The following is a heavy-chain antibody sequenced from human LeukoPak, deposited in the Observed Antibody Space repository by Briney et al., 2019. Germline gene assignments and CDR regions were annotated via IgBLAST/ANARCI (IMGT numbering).Heavy chain of an antibody. Sequence: SETLSLTCAVSGGSISSGGDSWSWIRQPPGKGLEWIGYIYHSGSTYYNPSLKSRVTISVDRSKNQFSLKLSSVTAADTAVYYCASGSGDSSGWYWYYFDYWGQGTLVTVSS. D-gene: IGHD6-19*01. CDR3: ASGSGDSSGWYWYYFDY. V-gene: IGHV4-30-2*01. J-gene: IGHJ4*02. CDR2: IYHSGST. CDR1: GGSISSGGDS.